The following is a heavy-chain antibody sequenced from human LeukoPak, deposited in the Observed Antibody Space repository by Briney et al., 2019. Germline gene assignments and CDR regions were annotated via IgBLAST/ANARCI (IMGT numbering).Heavy chain of an antibody. CDR3: ARPYYYDSRIDP. D-gene: IGHD3-22*01. CDR2: MYHSGST. CDR1: GGSISSGDYY. J-gene: IGHJ5*02. V-gene: IGHV4-30-4*01. Sequence: SQSLSLTCTVSGGSISSGDYYWSWIRQPPGTGLEWIAYMYHSGSTYYNPSLKSRVTMSADTSKNQLSLKLSSVTAADTAVYYCARPYYYDSRIDPWGQGILVTVSS.